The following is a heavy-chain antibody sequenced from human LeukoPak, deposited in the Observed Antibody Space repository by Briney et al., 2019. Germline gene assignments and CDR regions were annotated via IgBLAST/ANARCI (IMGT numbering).Heavy chain of an antibody. D-gene: IGHD6-13*01. CDR1: GFTFSSYA. Sequence: PGGSLRLSCAASGFTFSSYAMSWVRQAPGKGLEWVSAISGSGGSTYYPGSVKGRFTISRENAKNSLYLQMNSLRAEDTAVYYCARDSGIAAARETQFDYWGQGTLVTVSS. J-gene: IGHJ4*02. CDR2: ISGSGGST. V-gene: IGHV3-23*01. CDR3: ARDSGIAAARETQFDY.